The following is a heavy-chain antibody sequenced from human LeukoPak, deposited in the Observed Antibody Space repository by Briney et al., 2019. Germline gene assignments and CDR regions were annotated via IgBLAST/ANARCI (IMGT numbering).Heavy chain of an antibody. V-gene: IGHV3-48*01. CDR2: ISSSSSTI. CDR3: ARHRSGGSQDDAFDI. Sequence: GGSLRLSCAASGFTFSSYSMNWVRQAPGKGLEWVSYISSSSSTIYYADSVKGRFTISRDNAKNSLYLQMNSLRAEDTAVYYCARHRSGGSQDDAFDIWGQGTLVTVSS. D-gene: IGHD2-15*01. J-gene: IGHJ3*02. CDR1: GFTFSSYS.